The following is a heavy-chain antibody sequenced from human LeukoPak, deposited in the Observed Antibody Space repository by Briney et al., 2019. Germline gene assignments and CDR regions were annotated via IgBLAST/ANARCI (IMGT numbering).Heavy chain of an antibody. CDR3: AKDVVPAAIRSYYYYYYMDV. V-gene: IGHV3-23*01. D-gene: IGHD2-2*02. CDR2: ISGSGGST. J-gene: IGHJ6*03. CDR1: GFTFSSYA. Sequence: GGSLRLSCSASGFTFSSYAMSWVRQAPGKGLEWVSAISGSGGSTYYADSVKGRFTISRDNSKNTLYLQMNSLRAEDTAVYYCAKDVVPAAIRSYYYYYYMDVWGKGTTVTVSS.